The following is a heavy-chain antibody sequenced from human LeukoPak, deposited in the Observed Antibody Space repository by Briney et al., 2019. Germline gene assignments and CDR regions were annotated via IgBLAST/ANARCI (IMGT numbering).Heavy chain of an antibody. Sequence: ASVKVSCKASGYTFTGYYMHWVRQAPGQGLEWMGWINPNSGGTNYAQKFQGRVTMTRDTSISTAYMELSRLRSDDTAVYYCARGRYDYVWGSYRYSDYWGQGTLVTVSS. CDR3: ARGRYDYVWGSYRYSDY. J-gene: IGHJ4*02. CDR1: GYTFTGYY. V-gene: IGHV1-2*02. CDR2: INPNSGGT. D-gene: IGHD3-16*02.